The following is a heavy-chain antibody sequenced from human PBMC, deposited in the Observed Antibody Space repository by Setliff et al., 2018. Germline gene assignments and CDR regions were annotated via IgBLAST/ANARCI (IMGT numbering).Heavy chain of an antibody. CDR2: IHSGGSST. J-gene: IGHJ4*02. V-gene: IGHV3-23*03. CDR3: ARKVEQWLTPHFDY. Sequence: PGGSLRLSCAASGFTFSNYAMSWVRQAPGKGLEWVSIIHSGGSSTYYADSVKGRFTISRDDSKNTLYLQMNSLRAEDTAVYYCARKVEQWLTPHFDYWGQGALVTVSS. D-gene: IGHD6-19*01. CDR1: GFTFSNYA.